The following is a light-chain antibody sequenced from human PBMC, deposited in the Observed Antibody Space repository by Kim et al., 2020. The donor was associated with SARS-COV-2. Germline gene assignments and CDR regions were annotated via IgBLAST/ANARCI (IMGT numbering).Light chain of an antibody. Sequence: RQRVTISCSGSTPNVGNNAVSWYQQLPGKAPRLLIYDDDLLPSGVSDRFSGSKSGTSASLAISGLQSEDEADYYCAAWDDSLNGWVFGGGTKLTVL. J-gene: IGLJ3*02. CDR2: DDD. CDR1: TPNVGNNA. V-gene: IGLV1-36*01. CDR3: AAWDDSLNGWV.